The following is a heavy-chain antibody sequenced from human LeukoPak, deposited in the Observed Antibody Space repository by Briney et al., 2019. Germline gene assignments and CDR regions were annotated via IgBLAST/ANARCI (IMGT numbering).Heavy chain of an antibody. CDR2: ICGSGGGT. Sequence: GCLRLSCGASGVTSSSYSMNWGGHAPGGGVEWGLAICGSGGGTYYADSVKGRFTISRDNAKNTLYLQMNSLRAEDTAVYYCAKDFWKRRGSSSTIFAYWGQGTLVTVFS. D-gene: IGHD6-6*01. J-gene: IGHJ4*02. CDR3: AKDFWKRRGSSSTIFAY. CDR1: GVTSSSYS. V-gene: IGHV3-23*01.